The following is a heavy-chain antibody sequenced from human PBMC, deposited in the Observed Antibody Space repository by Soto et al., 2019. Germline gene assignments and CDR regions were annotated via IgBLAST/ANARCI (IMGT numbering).Heavy chain of an antibody. D-gene: IGHD5-12*01. Sequence: PSETLSLTCTVSGGSISSDGYYWRWIRQHPGKGLEWIGYIYYSGSTYYNPSLKSRVTISVDTSKNQFSLKLSSVTAADTAVYYCAREDSGPRGMDVWGQGTTVTVSS. CDR2: IYYSGST. J-gene: IGHJ6*02. CDR1: GGSISSDGYY. CDR3: AREDSGPRGMDV. V-gene: IGHV4-31*03.